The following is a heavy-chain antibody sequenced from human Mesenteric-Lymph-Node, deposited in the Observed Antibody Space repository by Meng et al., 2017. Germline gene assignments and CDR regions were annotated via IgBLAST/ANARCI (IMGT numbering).Heavy chain of an antibody. Sequence: GESLKISCAASGFTFSDYYMSWIRQAPGKGLEWVSYISSSGSTIYYADSVKGRFTISRDNAKNSLYLQMNSLRVDDSAVYFCARDGQGMAPYAMDAWGQGTTVTVSS. CDR2: ISSSGSTI. D-gene: IGHD5-24*01. CDR3: ARDGQGMAPYAMDA. J-gene: IGHJ6*01. CDR1: GFTFSDYY. V-gene: IGHV3-11*04.